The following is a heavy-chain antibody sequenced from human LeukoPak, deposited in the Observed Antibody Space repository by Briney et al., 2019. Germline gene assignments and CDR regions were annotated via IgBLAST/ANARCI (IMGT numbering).Heavy chain of an antibody. CDR3: ARDFELSH. D-gene: IGHD3-16*02. V-gene: IGHV3-33*01. CDR2: IWYDGSSK. CDR1: GFTFSSYG. J-gene: IGHJ4*02. Sequence: GGPLRLSCAASGFTFSSYGMHWVRQAPGKGLEWVALIWYDGSSKHYADSVRGRFTISRDNSKNTLYLQMNSLRAEDTAVYYCARDFELSHWGQGTLVTVSS.